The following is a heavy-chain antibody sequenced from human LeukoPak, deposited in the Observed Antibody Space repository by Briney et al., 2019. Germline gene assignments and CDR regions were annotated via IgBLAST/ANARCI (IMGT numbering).Heavy chain of an antibody. CDR2: IYHGGST. D-gene: IGHD6-19*01. CDR3: ARDVSYSSGFDY. J-gene: IGHJ4*02. CDR1: GGSISSSNW. Sequence: PSETLSLTCAVSGGSISSSNWWSWVRQPPGKGLEWIGEIYHGGSTNYNPSPKSRVTISVDKSKNQFSLKLSSVTAADTAVYYCARDVSYSSGFDYWGQGTLVTVSS. V-gene: IGHV4-4*02.